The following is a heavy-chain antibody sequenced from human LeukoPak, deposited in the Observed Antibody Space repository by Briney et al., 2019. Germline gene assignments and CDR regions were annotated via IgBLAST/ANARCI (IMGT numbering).Heavy chain of an antibody. CDR1: GFTFSSFG. CDR3: ARDGKGFGELLY. J-gene: IGHJ4*02. CDR2: VWYDGSKR. D-gene: IGHD3-10*01. V-gene: IGHV3-33*01. Sequence: GRSLRLSCAASGFTFSSFGMHWVRQAPGKGMEWDAIVWYDGSKRYYADSVKGRFTISRDDSKNTLYLQMNSLRAEDTAVYYCARDGKGFGELLYWGQGTLVTVSS.